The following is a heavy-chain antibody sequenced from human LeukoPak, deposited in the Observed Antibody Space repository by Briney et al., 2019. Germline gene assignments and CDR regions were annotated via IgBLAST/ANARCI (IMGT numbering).Heavy chain of an antibody. J-gene: IGHJ4*02. CDR1: GFTFSSYA. D-gene: IGHD2-2*03. Sequence: GGSLRLSCAASGFTFSSYAMSWVRQAPGKGLEWVSAISGSGGSTYYADSVKGRFTISRDNSKSTLYLQMNSLRAEDTAVYYCAKVEIVVVPAAMGSFDYWGQGTLVTVSS. CDR2: ISGSGGST. CDR3: AKVEIVVVPAAMGSFDY. V-gene: IGHV3-23*01.